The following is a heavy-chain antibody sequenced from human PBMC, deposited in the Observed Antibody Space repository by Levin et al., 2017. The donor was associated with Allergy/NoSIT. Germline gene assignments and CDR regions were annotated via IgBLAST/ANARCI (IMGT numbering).Heavy chain of an antibody. CDR1: GGSFSGYY. Sequence: SETLSLTCAVYGGSFSGYYWSWIRQPPGKGLEWIGEINHSGSTNYNPSLKSRVTISVDTSKNQFSLKLSSVTAADTAVYYCARAGIFGVVKGSAYYYYGMDVWGQGTTVTVSS. J-gene: IGHJ6*02. D-gene: IGHD3-3*01. CDR3: ARAGIFGVVKGSAYYYYGMDV. V-gene: IGHV4-34*01. CDR2: INHSGST.